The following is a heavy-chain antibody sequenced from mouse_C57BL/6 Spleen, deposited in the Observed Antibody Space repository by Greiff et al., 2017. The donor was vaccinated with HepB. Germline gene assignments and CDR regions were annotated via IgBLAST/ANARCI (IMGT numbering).Heavy chain of an antibody. CDR1: GYTFTDYN. CDR2: INPNNGGT. V-gene: IGHV1-22*01. CDR3: ARLANWDVARFDY. J-gene: IGHJ2*01. Sequence: EVKLQESGPELVKPGASVKMSCKASGYTFTDYNMHWVKQSHGKSLEWIGYINPNNGGTSYNQKFKGKATLTVNKSSSTAYMELRSLTSEDSAVYYCARLANWDVARFDYWGQGTTLTVSS. D-gene: IGHD4-1*01.